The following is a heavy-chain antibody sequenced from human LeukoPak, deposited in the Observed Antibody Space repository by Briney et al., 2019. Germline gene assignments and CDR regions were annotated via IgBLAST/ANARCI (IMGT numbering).Heavy chain of an antibody. CDR3: ARGGLPGGSGSYSDF. CDR1: GCTFTNYG. V-gene: IGHV1-18*01. D-gene: IGHD1-26*01. Sequence: ASVKVSCKTSGCTFTNYGITWVRQAPGQGLEWMAWISPYDGNTDCSQKFQGRVTMTTETSTSTAYLEMRSLGSDDTAVYYCARGGLPGGSGSYSDFWGQGTLVTVSS. J-gene: IGHJ4*02. CDR2: ISPYDGNT.